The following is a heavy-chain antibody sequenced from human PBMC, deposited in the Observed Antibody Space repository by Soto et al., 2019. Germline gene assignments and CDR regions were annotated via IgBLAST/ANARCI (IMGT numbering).Heavy chain of an antibody. D-gene: IGHD2-21*02. Sequence: QITLKESGPTLVKPTQTLTLTCTFSGFSLSTIGVGVGWIRQPPGKALEWLALIYWYDDNRYSPPMKSRLTVTKETTKHQGFRRTTNIDPVDTAAHYCVHSRCGGDCLHSYSAHSYYGLDVWGQGTTVTVSS. V-gene: IGHV2-5*01. J-gene: IGHJ6*02. CDR2: IYWYDDN. CDR1: GFSLSTIGVG. CDR3: VHSRCGGDCLHSYSAHSYYGLDV.